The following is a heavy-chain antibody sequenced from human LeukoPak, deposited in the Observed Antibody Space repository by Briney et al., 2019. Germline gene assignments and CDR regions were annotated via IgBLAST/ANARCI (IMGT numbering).Heavy chain of an antibody. Sequence: SETLSLTCTVSGGSISSSSYYWSWIRQPAGKGLEWIGRIYGSGSTNYNPSLKSRITISVDTSKNQFSLKLSSVTAADTAVSYCASSVTTSDWYFDLWGRGTLVTVSS. CDR3: ASSVTTSDWYFDL. CDR1: GGSISSSSYY. J-gene: IGHJ2*01. CDR2: IYGSGST. V-gene: IGHV4-61*02. D-gene: IGHD4-17*01.